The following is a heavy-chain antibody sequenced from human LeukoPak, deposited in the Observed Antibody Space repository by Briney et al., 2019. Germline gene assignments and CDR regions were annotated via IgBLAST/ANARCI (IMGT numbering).Heavy chain of an antibody. D-gene: IGHD6-13*01. CDR2: IYYSGST. Sequence: SETLSLTCTVSGGSISSSSYYWGWIRQPPGKGLEWIGSIYYSGSTYYNPSLKSRVTISVDTSKNQFSLKLSSVTAADTAVYYCARSIAAAGMGVGFYYFDYWGQGTLVTVSS. J-gene: IGHJ4*02. V-gene: IGHV4-39*07. CDR1: GGSISSSSYY. CDR3: ARSIAAAGMGVGFYYFDY.